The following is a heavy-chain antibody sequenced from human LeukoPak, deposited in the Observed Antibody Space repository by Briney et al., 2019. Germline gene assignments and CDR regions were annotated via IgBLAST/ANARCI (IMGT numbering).Heavy chain of an antibody. Sequence: GGSLRLSCAASGFTFSSNAMHWVRQAPGKGLEWVAVISYDGSNKYYADSVKGRFTISRDNSKNTLYLQMNSLRAEDTAVYYCARDLGSPGDYYYGMDVWGQGTTVTVSS. CDR1: GFTFSSNA. D-gene: IGHD3-10*01. J-gene: IGHJ6*02. CDR2: ISYDGSNK. CDR3: ARDLGSPGDYYYGMDV. V-gene: IGHV3-30-3*01.